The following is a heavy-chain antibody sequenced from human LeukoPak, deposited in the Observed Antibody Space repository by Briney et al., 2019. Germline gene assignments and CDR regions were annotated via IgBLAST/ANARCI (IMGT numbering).Heavy chain of an antibody. Sequence: GESLKISCKGSGYSFTSYWIGWVRQMPGKGLEWMVIIYPGDSDTRYSPSSQGQVTIPADKSISTAYLQWSSLKASDTAMYYCAREIVVVSAAMSGFDPWGQGTMVTVSS. CDR3: AREIVVVSAAMSGFDP. V-gene: IGHV5-51*01. J-gene: IGHJ5*02. CDR1: GYSFTSYW. D-gene: IGHD2-2*01. CDR2: IYPGDSDT.